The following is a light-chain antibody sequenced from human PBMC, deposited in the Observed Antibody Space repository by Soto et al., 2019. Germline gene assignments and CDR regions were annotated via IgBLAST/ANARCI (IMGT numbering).Light chain of an antibody. Sequence: QSALTQPASVSGSLGQSITISCTGTSSDAGAYNYVSWYQQHPGKAPRLLIYEVSIRPSVVSNRFSGSKSGDTASLTISGLQAEDEADYYCSSYATSNTLVVFGGGTKLTVL. CDR1: SSDAGAYNY. CDR2: EVS. J-gene: IGLJ2*01. CDR3: SSYATSNTLVV. V-gene: IGLV2-14*01.